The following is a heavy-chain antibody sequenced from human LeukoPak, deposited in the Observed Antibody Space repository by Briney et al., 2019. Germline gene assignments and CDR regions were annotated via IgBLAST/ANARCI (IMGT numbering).Heavy chain of an antibody. CDR3: AATVGGNYFGY. CDR2: IYYSGST. J-gene: IGHJ4*02. CDR1: GGSISSYY. V-gene: IGHV4-59*01. D-gene: IGHD3-16*01. Sequence: SETLSLTCTVSGGSISSYYWSWIRQPPGKGLEWIGYIYYSGSTNYNPSLKSRVTISVDTSKNQFSLKLSSVTAADTAVYYCAATVGGNYFGYWGQGTLVTVSS.